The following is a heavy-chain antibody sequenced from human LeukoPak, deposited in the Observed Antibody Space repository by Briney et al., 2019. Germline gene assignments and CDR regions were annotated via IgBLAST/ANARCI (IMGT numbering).Heavy chain of an antibody. D-gene: IGHD5-24*01. V-gene: IGHV1-18*01. J-gene: IGHJ4*02. Sequence: ASVKVSCKASGYTFTTYGISWVRQAPGQGLEWIGWISAYNGNTNYAQKLQGRVTMTTDTSTSTAYMELRSLRSDDTAVYYCARGVLEMATSYFDYWGQGTLVTVSS. CDR1: GYTFTTYG. CDR2: ISAYNGNT. CDR3: ARGVLEMATSYFDY.